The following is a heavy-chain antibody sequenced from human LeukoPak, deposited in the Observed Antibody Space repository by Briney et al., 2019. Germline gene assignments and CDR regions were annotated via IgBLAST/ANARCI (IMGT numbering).Heavy chain of an antibody. D-gene: IGHD2-2*01. CDR2: MDPNSGNT. CDR1: GYTFTSYD. Sequence: ASVKVSCKASGYTFTSYDINWVRQATGQGLEWMGWMDPNSGNTGYAQKFQGRVTMTTDTSTSTAYMELRSLRSDDTAVYYCARDRGVVVPAARKANWFDPWGQGTLVTVSS. V-gene: IGHV1-8*01. J-gene: IGHJ5*02. CDR3: ARDRGVVVPAARKANWFDP.